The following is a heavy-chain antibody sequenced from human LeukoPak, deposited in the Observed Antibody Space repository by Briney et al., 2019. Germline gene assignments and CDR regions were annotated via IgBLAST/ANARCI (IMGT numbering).Heavy chain of an antibody. J-gene: IGHJ4*02. Sequence: PGGSPRLSCAASGFTFSSYSMNWVRQAPGKGLEWVSSISSSSSYIYYADSVKGRFTISRDNAKNSLYLQMNSLRAEDTAVYYCARGGGSGSYFLDYWGQGTLVTVSS. CDR3: ARGGGSGSYFLDY. D-gene: IGHD3-10*01. CDR2: ISSSSSYI. V-gene: IGHV3-21*01. CDR1: GFTFSSYS.